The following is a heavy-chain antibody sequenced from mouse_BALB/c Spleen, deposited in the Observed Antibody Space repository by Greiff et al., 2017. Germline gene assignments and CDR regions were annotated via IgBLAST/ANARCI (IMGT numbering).Heavy chain of an antibody. D-gene: IGHD2-14*01. J-gene: IGHJ2*01. V-gene: IGHV6-6*01. CDR3: TMRGFRYGVYYFDC. CDR2: IRSKANNHAT. CDR1: GFTFSDAW. Sequence: EVQLQESGGGLVQPGGSMKLSCDASGFTFSDAWMDWVRQYPGKGLEWVAEIRSKANNHATDYAESVKERFTISRDDSKSSVYLQLNSLRAEDTGIYYCTMRGFRYGVYYFDCWGQGTTLTVSS.